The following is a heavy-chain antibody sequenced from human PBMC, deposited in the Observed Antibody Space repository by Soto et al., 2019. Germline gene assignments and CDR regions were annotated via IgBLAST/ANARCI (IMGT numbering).Heavy chain of an antibody. D-gene: IGHD1-26*01. J-gene: IGHJ4*02. Sequence: EVQLVESGGGLVQPGGSLRLSCVASGFTFNSYSMNWVRQAPGQGLEWISYINSGSTSVFYADSLKGRFTISRDNAKNSLYLQMNSLRAEDTAVYYCASSASPDAYWGQGTLVTVSS. CDR3: ASSASPDAY. V-gene: IGHV3-48*01. CDR2: INSGSTSV. CDR1: GFTFNSYS.